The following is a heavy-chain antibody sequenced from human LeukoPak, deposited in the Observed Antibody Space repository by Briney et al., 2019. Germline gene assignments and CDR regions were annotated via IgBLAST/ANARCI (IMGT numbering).Heavy chain of an antibody. CDR2: MNPNSGAT. J-gene: IGHJ4*02. V-gene: IGHV1-8*01. CDR3: AQSLTVTTHYYFDY. CDR1: GYTFTSYD. Sequence: ASVKVSCKASGYTFTSYDINWLRQATGQGPEWMGWMNPNSGATGYAQKFQGRVTMTRSTSINTAYMELSSLRSDDTAVYYCAQSLTVTTHYYFDYWGQGTLVTVSS. D-gene: IGHD4-17*01.